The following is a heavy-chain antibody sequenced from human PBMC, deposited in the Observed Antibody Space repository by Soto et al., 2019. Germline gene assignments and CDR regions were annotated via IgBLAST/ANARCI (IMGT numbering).Heavy chain of an antibody. D-gene: IGHD1-1*01. V-gene: IGHV1-69*01. CDR3: ARPRTVATTKGYDY. Sequence: QVQLVQSGAEAKKPGSSVKVSCKASGDTFSNYPISWVRQAPGQGLEWMGAIIPIFGTTNYAQKFQGRVTITADESASTAYMELSSLTSADTALYYCARPRTVATTKGYDYWGQGTLVTVSS. CDR1: GDTFSNYP. J-gene: IGHJ4*02. CDR2: IIPIFGTT.